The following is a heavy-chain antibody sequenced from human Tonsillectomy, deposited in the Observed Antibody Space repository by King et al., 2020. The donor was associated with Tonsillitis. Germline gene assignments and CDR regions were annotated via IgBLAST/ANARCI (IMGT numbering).Heavy chain of an antibody. Sequence: QLVQSGAEVEKPGSSVKVSCKASGGTFSSYAISWVRQAPGQGLEWMGRIIPILGIANYAQKFQGRVTITADKSTSTAYMELSSLRSEDTAVYYCAVYYFDSSGYYGPLDYWGQGTLVTVSS. V-gene: IGHV1-69*04. J-gene: IGHJ4*02. CDR2: IIPILGIA. CDR1: GGTFSSYA. D-gene: IGHD3-22*01. CDR3: AVYYFDSSGYYGPLDY.